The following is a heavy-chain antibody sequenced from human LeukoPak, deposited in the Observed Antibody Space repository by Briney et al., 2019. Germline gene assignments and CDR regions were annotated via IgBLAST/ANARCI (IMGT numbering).Heavy chain of an antibody. D-gene: IGHD3-3*01. J-gene: IGHJ6*02. CDR3: ARREGFWSGTYYYYYYGMDV. Sequence: PSETLSLTCAVYGGSFSGYYWSWIRQPPGKGLEWIGEINHSGSTNYNPSLKSRVTISVDTSKNQFSLKLSPVTAADTAVYYCARREGFWSGTYYYYYYGMDVWGQGTTVTVSS. CDR2: INHSGST. V-gene: IGHV4-34*01. CDR1: GGSFSGYY.